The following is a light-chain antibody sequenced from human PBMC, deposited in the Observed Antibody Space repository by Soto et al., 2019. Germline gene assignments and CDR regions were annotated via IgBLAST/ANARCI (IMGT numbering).Light chain of an antibody. CDR3: QQYTTSPFT. CDR2: GAS. V-gene: IGKV3D-15*01. J-gene: IGKJ3*01. CDR1: QSVRNN. Sequence: DIVMTQSPVTLSVSPGERATLSCRASQSVRNNLAWYQQKPGQAPRLLIYGASIRATGIPDRFTGSGSGTHFTLTISRLEPEDFALYYCQQYTTSPFTFGPGTKVDIK.